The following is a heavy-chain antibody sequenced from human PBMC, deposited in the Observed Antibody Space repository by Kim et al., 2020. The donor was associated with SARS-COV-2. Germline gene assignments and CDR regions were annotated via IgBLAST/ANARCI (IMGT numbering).Heavy chain of an antibody. CDR2: IYYSGST. CDR3: ARAAYWAMIVVVVPGAFDI. Sequence: SETLSLTCTVSGGSISSGDYYWSWIRQPPGKGLEWIGYIYYSGSTYYNPSLKSRVTISVDTSKNQFSLKLSSVTAADTAVYYCARAAYWAMIVVVVPGAFDIWGQGTMVTVSS. CDR1: GGSISSGDYY. J-gene: IGHJ3*02. D-gene: IGHD3-22*01. V-gene: IGHV4-30-4*01.